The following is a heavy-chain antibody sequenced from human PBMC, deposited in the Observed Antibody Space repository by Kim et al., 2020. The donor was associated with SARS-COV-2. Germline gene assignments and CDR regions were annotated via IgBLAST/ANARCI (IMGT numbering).Heavy chain of an antibody. Sequence: SETLSLTCTVSGGSISSGSYYWSWIRQPAGKGLEWIGRIYTSGSTNYNPSLKSRVTISVDTSKNQFSLKLSSVTAADTAVYYCAGGPTTVVTIDEVVWGPPDFWGQGTLVTVSS. CDR1: GGSISSGSYY. CDR3: AGGPTTVVTIDEVVWGPPDF. D-gene: IGHD4-17*01. J-gene: IGHJ4*02. CDR2: IYTSGST. V-gene: IGHV4-61*02.